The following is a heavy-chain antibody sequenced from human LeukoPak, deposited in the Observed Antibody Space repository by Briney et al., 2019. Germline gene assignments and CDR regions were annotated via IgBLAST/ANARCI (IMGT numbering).Heavy chain of an antibody. D-gene: IGHD5-18*01. CDR3: ARDSHGYSYGY. Sequence: PGGSLRLTCAASGFTLSSYSMNWVRQAPGKGLEWVSSISSSSSYIYYADSVKGRFTISRDNAKNSLYLQMNSLRAEDTAVYYCARDSHGYSYGYWGQGTLVTVSS. CDR2: ISSSSSYI. J-gene: IGHJ4*02. V-gene: IGHV3-21*01. CDR1: GFTLSSYS.